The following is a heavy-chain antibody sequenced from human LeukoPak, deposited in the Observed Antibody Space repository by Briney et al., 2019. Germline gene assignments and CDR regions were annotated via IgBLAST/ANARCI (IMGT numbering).Heavy chain of an antibody. CDR2: ISSNGDNT. J-gene: IGHJ4*02. CDR1: GFTFSSYA. D-gene: IGHD1-26*01. CDR3: ARDPIGDY. Sequence: PGGSLRLSCEASGFTFSSYAMHWVRQAPGKGLEYVSAISSNGDNTYYANSVKGRFTISRDNSKNTLYLQMGSLRTEDMAMYYCARDPIGDYWGQGTLVTVSS. V-gene: IGHV3-64*01.